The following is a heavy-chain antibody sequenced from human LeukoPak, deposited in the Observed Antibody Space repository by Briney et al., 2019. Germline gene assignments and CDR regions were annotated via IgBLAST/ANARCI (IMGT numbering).Heavy chain of an antibody. V-gene: IGHV3-7*01. Sequence: GGPLRLSCAASGFTFSSYWMSWVRQAPGKGLEWVANIKQDGSEKYYVDSVKGRFTISRDNAKNSLYLQMNSLRAEDTAVYYCARDFSQPVLDYWGQGTLVTVSS. CDR2: IKQDGSEK. CDR1: GFTFSSYW. CDR3: ARDFSQPVLDY. J-gene: IGHJ4*02. D-gene: IGHD6-6*01.